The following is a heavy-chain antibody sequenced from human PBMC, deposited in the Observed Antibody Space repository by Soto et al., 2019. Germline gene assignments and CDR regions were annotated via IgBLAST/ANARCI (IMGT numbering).Heavy chain of an antibody. D-gene: IGHD6-19*01. Sequence: PGGSLRLSCAASGFTFSSYSMNWVRQAPGKGLEWVSSISSSSSYIYYADSVKGRFTISRDNAKNSLYLQMNSLRAEDTAVYYCARGSGWYFDAFDIWGQRTMFTASS. CDR3: ARGSGWYFDAFDI. J-gene: IGHJ3*02. CDR2: ISSSSSYI. V-gene: IGHV3-21*01. CDR1: GFTFSSYS.